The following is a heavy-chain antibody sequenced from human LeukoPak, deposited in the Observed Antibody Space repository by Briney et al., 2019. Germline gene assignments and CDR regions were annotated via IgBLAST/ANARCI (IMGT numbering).Heavy chain of an antibody. CDR1: GGSFSGLY. CDR2: INHSGST. J-gene: IGHJ6*02. V-gene: IGHV4-34*01. Sequence: SETLSLTCAVYGGSFSGLYWSWIRQFPGKGLEWIGEINHSGSTNYNPSLKSRVTISIDTSKNQFSLRLSSVTAADTAVYYCARLPHRDYYYGMDVWGQGTTVTVSS. CDR3: ARLPHRDYYYGMDV.